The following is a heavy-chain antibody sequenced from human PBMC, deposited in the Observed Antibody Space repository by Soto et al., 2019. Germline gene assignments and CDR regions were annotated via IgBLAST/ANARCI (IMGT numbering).Heavy chain of an antibody. J-gene: IGHJ4*02. D-gene: IGHD2-2*01. CDR1: GFTFSSYA. CDR2: ISGSGGST. CDR3: ASRYCSSTSCPCDY. V-gene: IGHV3-23*01. Sequence: EVQLLESGGGLVQPGGSLRLSCAASGFTFSSYAMSWVRQAPGKGLEWVSAISGSGGSTYYADSVKGRFTISRDNSKNTLYLQMNSLRAEDTAVYYCASRYCSSTSCPCDYWGQGTLVTVSS.